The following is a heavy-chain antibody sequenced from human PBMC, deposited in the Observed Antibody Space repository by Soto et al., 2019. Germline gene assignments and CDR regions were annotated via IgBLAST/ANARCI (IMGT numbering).Heavy chain of an antibody. Sequence: QVQLQESGPGLVKPSGTLSLTCAVSSGSISSSNWWTWVRQPPGKGLEWIGEIYHSASINYNPSLKSRVTMSVDKSKNQFSLKLSSVIAADTAVYYCATRVAATLDYWGQGTLVTLSS. CDR3: ATRVAATLDY. J-gene: IGHJ4*02. D-gene: IGHD6-19*01. CDR1: SGSISSSNW. V-gene: IGHV4-4*02. CDR2: IYHSASI.